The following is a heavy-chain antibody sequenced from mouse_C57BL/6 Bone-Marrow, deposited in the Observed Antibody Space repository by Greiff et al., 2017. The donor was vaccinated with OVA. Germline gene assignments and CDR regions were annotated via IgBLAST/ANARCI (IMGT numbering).Heavy chain of an antibody. D-gene: IGHD4-1*01. CDR1: GYAFTNYL. CDR3: ASGYWDGFDY. CDR2: INPGSGGT. V-gene: IGHV1-54*01. Sequence: QVQLKESGAELVRPGTSVKVSCKASGYAFTNYLIEWVKQRPGQGLEWIGVINPGSGGTNYNEKFKGKATLTADKSSSTAYMQLSSLTSEDSAVYFCASGYWDGFDYWGQGTTLTVSS. J-gene: IGHJ2*01.